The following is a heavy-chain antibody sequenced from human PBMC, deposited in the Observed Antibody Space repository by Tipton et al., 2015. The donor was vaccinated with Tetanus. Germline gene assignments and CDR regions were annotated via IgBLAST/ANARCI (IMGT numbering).Heavy chain of an antibody. CDR2: IIPIFGTA. CDR3: ARGREGNGYAFDI. V-gene: IGHV1-69*01. CDR1: GGTFSSYA. J-gene: IGHJ3*02. D-gene: IGHD1-1*01. Sequence: QLVQSGAEVKKPGSSVKVSCKASGGTFSSYAISWVRQAPGRGLEWMGGIIPIFGTANYAQKFQGRVTITADESMSTAYMGLSSLRSEDTAVYYCARGREGNGYAFDIWGQGTMVTVSS.